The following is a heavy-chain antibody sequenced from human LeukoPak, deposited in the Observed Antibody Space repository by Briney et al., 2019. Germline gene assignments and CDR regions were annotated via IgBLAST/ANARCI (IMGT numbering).Heavy chain of an antibody. Sequence: SETLSLTCTVSGGPISSSSDYWGRIRPPPGTGLEWVGSFYCSGRTYYNPSLKSHVTISVDTYKNQFSLTLCSVTAADTAVYYCARPYYDSSGYYQICYFDYWGQGTLVTVSS. CDR1: GGPISSSSDY. CDR2: FYCSGRT. D-gene: IGHD3-22*01. J-gene: IGHJ4*02. CDR3: ARPYYDSSGYYQICYFDY. V-gene: IGHV4-39*01.